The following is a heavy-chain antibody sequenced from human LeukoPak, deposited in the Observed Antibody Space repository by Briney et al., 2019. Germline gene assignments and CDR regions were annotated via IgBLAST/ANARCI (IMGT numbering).Heavy chain of an antibody. CDR3: ARDLVPYYDFWSGYFRGVYGMDV. D-gene: IGHD3-3*01. J-gene: IGHJ6*02. CDR2: IKQDGSGE. CDR1: GFTFIIYW. V-gene: IGHV3-7*01. Sequence: GRSLRLSCAASGFTFIIYWMSWGRQAPGKGLEWVANIKQDGSGEYYVDSVKGRFTISRDNAKNSLYLQMNSLRAEDTAVYYCARDLVPYYDFWSGYFRGVYGMDVWGQGTTVTVSS.